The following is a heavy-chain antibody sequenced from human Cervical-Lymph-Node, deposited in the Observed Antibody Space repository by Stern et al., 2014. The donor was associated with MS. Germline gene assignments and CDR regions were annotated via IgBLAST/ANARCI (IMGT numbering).Heavy chain of an antibody. CDR3: TNAYSGSHYYFDY. Sequence: DQLVESGGGVVQPGRSLRLSCAASGFSFRRYAMHWVRQAPGQGLEWVALIWYDGSNPYSADSETCRFTTSKDNFKTTLLLQMNSLRAETTAVYYCTNAYSGSHYYFDYWGQGTLVTVSS. V-gene: IGHV3-33*06. J-gene: IGHJ4*02. CDR1: GFSFRRYA. D-gene: IGHD6-13*01. CDR2: IWYDGSNP.